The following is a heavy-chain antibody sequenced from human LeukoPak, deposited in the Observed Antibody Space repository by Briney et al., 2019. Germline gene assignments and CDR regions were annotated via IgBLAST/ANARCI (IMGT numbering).Heavy chain of an antibody. CDR2: INGDNGNT. Sequence: ASVKVSCKASGYTFISYAIHWVRLAPGQRLEWMGWINGDNGNTKYSQKFQGRVTITRDTSASTAYMELSSLRSEDTAVYYCARGGELLYSDYWGQGTLVAVSS. D-gene: IGHD3-10*01. J-gene: IGHJ4*02. CDR3: ARGGELLYSDY. V-gene: IGHV1-3*01. CDR1: GYTFISYA.